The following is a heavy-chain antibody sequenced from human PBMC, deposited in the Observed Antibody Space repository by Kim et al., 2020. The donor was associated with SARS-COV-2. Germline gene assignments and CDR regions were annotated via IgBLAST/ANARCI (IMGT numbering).Heavy chain of an antibody. D-gene: IGHD3-16*01. V-gene: IGHV3-48*02. CDR3: ARDTIMRLATPKGRVTPNQGDGYYYGMDV. J-gene: IGHJ6*02. CDR1: GFTFSSYS. Sequence: GGSLRLSCAASGFTFSSYSMNWVRQAPGKGLEWVSYISSSSSTIYYADSVKGRFTISRDNAKNSLYLQMNSLRDEDTAVYYCARDTIMRLATPKGRVTPNQGDGYYYGMDVWGQGTTVTVSS. CDR2: ISSSSSTI.